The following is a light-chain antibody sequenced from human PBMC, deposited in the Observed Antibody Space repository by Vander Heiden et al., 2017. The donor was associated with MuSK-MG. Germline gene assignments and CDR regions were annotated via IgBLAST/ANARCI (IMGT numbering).Light chain of an antibody. CDR3: QSYDSSLSSSV. Sequence: QSVLTHPPSAHGAPGQRVTISCTGSSSNIGAGYDVHWYQQLPGTAPKLLIYGNGNRPSGVPDRFSGSKSGTSASLAITGLQAEDEADYYCQSYDSSLSSSVFGGGTKLTVL. V-gene: IGLV1-40*01. CDR2: GNG. CDR1: SSNIGAGYD. J-gene: IGLJ2*01.